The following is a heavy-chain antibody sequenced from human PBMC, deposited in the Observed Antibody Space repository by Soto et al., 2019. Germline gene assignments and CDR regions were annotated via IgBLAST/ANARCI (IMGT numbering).Heavy chain of an antibody. CDR2: IYKSATT. J-gene: IGHJ5*02. CDR1: GDSISTVDYF. V-gene: IGHV4-30-4*01. Sequence: PSETLSLTCSVSGDSISTVDYFWAWIRQPPGQALEYIGYIYKSATTYYNPSFESRVAISLDTSKSQFSLNVTSVTAADTAVYFCARGRYCLTPRCFPNWFDPWGQGTLVTVSS. CDR3: ARGRYCLTPRCFPNWFDP. D-gene: IGHD2-15*01.